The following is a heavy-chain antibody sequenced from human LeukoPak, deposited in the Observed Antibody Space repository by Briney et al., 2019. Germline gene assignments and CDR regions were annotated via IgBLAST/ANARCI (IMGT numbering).Heavy chain of an antibody. CDR3: ARDRTKYCSGGTCYSSYSFDY. Sequence: PGGSLRLSCAASEFTFSSYGMHWVRQAPGKGLEWVAFIRSDGSNEYYAGSVKGRFTISRDNLKSTLSLQMNSLRPEDTALYYCARDRTKYCSGGTCYSSYSFDYWGQGTLVTVSS. CDR2: IRSDGSNE. V-gene: IGHV3-30*02. CDR1: EFTFSSYG. J-gene: IGHJ4*02. D-gene: IGHD2-15*01.